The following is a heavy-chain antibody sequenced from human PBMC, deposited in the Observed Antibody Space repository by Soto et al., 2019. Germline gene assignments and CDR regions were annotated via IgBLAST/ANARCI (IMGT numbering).Heavy chain of an antibody. CDR3: AAPNYYDSSGYNDAFDI. D-gene: IGHD3-22*01. V-gene: IGHV1-58*01. Sequence: SVKVSCKASGFTFTSSAVQWVRQARGQRLEWIGWIVVGSGNTNYAQKFQERVTITRDMSTSTAYMELSSLRSEDTAVYYCAAPNYYDSSGYNDAFDICGEGTMVTVSS. J-gene: IGHJ3*02. CDR2: IVVGSGNT. CDR1: GFTFTSSA.